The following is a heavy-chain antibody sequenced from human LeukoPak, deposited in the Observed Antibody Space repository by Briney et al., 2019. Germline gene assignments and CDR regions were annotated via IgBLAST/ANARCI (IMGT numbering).Heavy chain of an antibody. Sequence: GGSLRLSCAASGFTFDDYGMNWARQAPGKGLEWVSGINWNGDNTDYADSVKGRFTISRDNAKNSLYLEMDSLRAEDTALYYCARDRFGDDSSGCYYDYFDYWGQGTLVTVSS. CDR1: GFTFDDYG. CDR2: INWNGDNT. V-gene: IGHV3-20*04. J-gene: IGHJ4*02. D-gene: IGHD3-22*01. CDR3: ARDRFGDDSSGCYYDYFDY.